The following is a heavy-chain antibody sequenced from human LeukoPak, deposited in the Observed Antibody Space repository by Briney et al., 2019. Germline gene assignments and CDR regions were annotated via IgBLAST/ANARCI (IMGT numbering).Heavy chain of an antibody. Sequence: PSETLSLTCTVSGGSISSGDYYWSWIRQPPGKGLEWIGYIYYSGSTYYNPSLKGRVTISVDTSKNQFSLKLSSVTAADTAVYYCARVLGGNPGWFDPWGQGTLVTVSS. CDR3: ARVLGGNPGWFDP. CDR1: GGSISSGDYY. CDR2: IYYSGST. V-gene: IGHV4-30-4*01. J-gene: IGHJ5*02. D-gene: IGHD4-23*01.